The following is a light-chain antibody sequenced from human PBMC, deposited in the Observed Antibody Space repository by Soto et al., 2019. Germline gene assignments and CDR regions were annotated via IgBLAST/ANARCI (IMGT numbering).Light chain of an antibody. V-gene: IGKV3-15*01. CDR3: QQYHNWPLYT. Sequence: EIVLTQSPGTLSLSPGERATLSCRASQSVSSSNLAWYQHKPGQPPRLVMYGASSRATGIPARFSAFGSGTEFTLTISDLQSEDFAFYYCQQYHNWPLYTFGQGTNLDIK. CDR1: QSVSSSN. J-gene: IGKJ2*01. CDR2: GAS.